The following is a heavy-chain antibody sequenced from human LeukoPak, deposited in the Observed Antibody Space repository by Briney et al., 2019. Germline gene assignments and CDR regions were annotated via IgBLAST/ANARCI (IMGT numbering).Heavy chain of an antibody. V-gene: IGHV1-2*06. CDR1: GYTFTGYY. CDR3: ASIPLLWFGNNWFDP. D-gene: IGHD3-10*01. CDR2: INPNSGGT. J-gene: IGHJ5*02. Sequence: ASVKVSCKASGYTFTGYYMHWVRQAPGQGLEWMGRINPNSGGTNYAQKFQGRVTMTRDTSISTAYMELSRLRSDDTAVYYCASIPLLWFGNNWFDPWGQGTLVPVSS.